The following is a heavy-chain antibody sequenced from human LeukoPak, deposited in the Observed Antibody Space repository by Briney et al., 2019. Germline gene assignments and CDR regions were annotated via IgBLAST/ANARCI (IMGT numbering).Heavy chain of an antibody. D-gene: IGHD4-17*01. Sequence: GGSLRLSCAASGFTFSNYWMHWVRQAPGKGLVWVSRINSDGGSTSYADSVKGRFTISRDNAKNTLYLQMNSLRAEDTAVYYCGRDLYGDDHTDYWGQGTLVTVSS. CDR3: GRDLYGDDHTDY. V-gene: IGHV3-74*01. CDR2: INSDGGST. CDR1: GFTFSNYW. J-gene: IGHJ4*02.